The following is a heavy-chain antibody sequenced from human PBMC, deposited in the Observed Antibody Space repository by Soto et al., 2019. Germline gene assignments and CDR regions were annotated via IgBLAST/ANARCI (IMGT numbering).Heavy chain of an antibody. Sequence: QVQLVQSGAEVKKPGSSVKVSCKASGGIFSSYAISWVRQAPGQGLEWMGGIIPIFGTANYAQKFQGRVTITADESTSTAYMELSSLRSEDTAVYYCATETDIVVVVAATRGSYGMDVWGQGTTVTVSS. CDR1: GGIFSSYA. D-gene: IGHD2-15*01. CDR2: IIPIFGTA. CDR3: ATETDIVVVVAATRGSYGMDV. V-gene: IGHV1-69*01. J-gene: IGHJ6*02.